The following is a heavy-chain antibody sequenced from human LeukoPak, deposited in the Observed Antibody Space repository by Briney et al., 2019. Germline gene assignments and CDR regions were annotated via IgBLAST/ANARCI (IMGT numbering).Heavy chain of an antibody. V-gene: IGHV3-23*01. CDR3: ARRGYSGHDSLDS. J-gene: IGHJ4*02. D-gene: IGHD5-12*01. Sequence: GGSLRLSCAASGFTFSALAMSWVRQAPGKGLEWVSSISGSSGGTYFADSVKGRFTISRDNSKNTLYLQMNIVRAEDTAVYYCARRGYSGHDSLDSWGQGTLVTVSS. CDR1: GFTFSALA. CDR2: ISGSSGGT.